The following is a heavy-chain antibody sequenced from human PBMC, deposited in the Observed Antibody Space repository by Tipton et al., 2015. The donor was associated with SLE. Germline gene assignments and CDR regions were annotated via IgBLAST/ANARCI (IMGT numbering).Heavy chain of an antibody. V-gene: IGHV4-39*01. D-gene: IGHD6-13*01. Sequence: TLSLTCTVSGGSISSGSYYWGWIRQPPGKGLEWIGSISYTGITYYNPSLKSRVTISVDTSKNQFSLKLSSVTAADTAVYYCARHSSSWYLDSWGQGTLVAVSS. CDR2: ISYTGIT. CDR3: ARHSSSWYLDS. J-gene: IGHJ4*02. CDR1: GGSISSGSYY.